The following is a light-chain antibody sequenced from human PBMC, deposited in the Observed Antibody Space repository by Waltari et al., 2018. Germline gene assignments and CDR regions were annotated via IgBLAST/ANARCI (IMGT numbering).Light chain of an antibody. CDR2: TFN. V-gene: IGLV2-14*01. CDR1: SSAVGFYDF. J-gene: IGLJ3*02. CDR3: SSYTRRSYWV. Sequence: QSALTQPASVSGSPGQSITISCTGTSSAVGFYDFVPWFQQHPGKAPRVMIYTFNNRPSGVSNRFSGSKSANTASLTISGLQAEDEADYYCSSYTRRSYWVFGGGTQLTVL.